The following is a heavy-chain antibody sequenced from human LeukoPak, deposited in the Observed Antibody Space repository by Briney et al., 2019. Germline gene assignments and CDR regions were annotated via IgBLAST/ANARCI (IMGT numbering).Heavy chain of an antibody. Sequence: SETLSLTCTVSGASITNYYWSWIRQPPGKGLEWIGYIYYSGSTTYKPSLKSRVTISVDTSKNQFSLKLSSVTAADTAVYYCARLSIVGATNFDYWGQGTLVTVSS. D-gene: IGHD1-26*01. J-gene: IGHJ4*02. CDR1: GASITNYY. CDR3: ARLSIVGATNFDY. CDR2: IYYSGST. V-gene: IGHV4-59*08.